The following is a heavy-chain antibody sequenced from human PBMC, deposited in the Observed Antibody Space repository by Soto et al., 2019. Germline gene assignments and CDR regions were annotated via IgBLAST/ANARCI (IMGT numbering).Heavy chain of an antibody. V-gene: IGHV1-18*01. Sequence: QVQLVQSGAEVKKPGASVKVSCKASGYTFTSYGISWLRQAPGQGLEWMGWINAYNGNTNYAQKLQGRVTMTTDTSPSTDYMELRSLRSDDTAVYYCARDVGYGLIDYWGQGTLVTVSS. J-gene: IGHJ4*02. CDR3: ARDVGYGLIDY. CDR2: INAYNGNT. CDR1: GYTFTSYG. D-gene: IGHD5-18*01.